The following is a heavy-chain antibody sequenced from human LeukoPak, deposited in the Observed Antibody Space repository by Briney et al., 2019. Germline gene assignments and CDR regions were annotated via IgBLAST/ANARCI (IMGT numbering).Heavy chain of an antibody. V-gene: IGHV3-23*01. CDR1: GFTFSSYA. CDR3: AKDRGSYCGGNSSRALPAVMAEYFQH. Sequence: GGSLRLSCAASGFTFSSYAMSWVRQAPGKGLEWVSAISGSGGSTYYADSVKGRFTISRDNSKNTLYLQMNSLRAEDTAVYYCAKDRGSYCGGNSSRALPAVMAEYFQHWGQGTLVTVSS. CDR2: ISGSGGST. D-gene: IGHD2-21*02. J-gene: IGHJ1*01.